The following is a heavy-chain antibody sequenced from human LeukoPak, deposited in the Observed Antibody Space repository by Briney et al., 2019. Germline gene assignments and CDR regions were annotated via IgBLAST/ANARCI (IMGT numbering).Heavy chain of an antibody. CDR2: INHSGST. D-gene: IGHD4-17*01. Sequence: SETLSLTCTVSGGSISGYYWSWIRQPPGKGLEWIGEINHSGSTNYNPSLKSRVTISVDTSKNQFSLKLSSVTAADTAVYYCAREHDYGDSFDYWGQGTLVTVSS. V-gene: IGHV4-34*01. CDR3: AREHDYGDSFDY. CDR1: GGSISGYY. J-gene: IGHJ4*02.